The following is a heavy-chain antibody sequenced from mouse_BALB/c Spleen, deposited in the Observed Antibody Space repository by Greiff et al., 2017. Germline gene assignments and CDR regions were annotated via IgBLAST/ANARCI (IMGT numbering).Heavy chain of an antibody. CDR1: GFNIKDYY. Sequence: EVKLMESGAELVRSGASVKLSCTASGFNIKDYYMHWVKQRPEQGLEWIGWIDPENGDTEYAPKFQGKATMTADTSSNTAYLQLSSLTSEDTAVYYCKAYYYGSSLDYWGQGTTLTVSS. CDR2: IDPENGDT. CDR3: KAYYYGSSLDY. J-gene: IGHJ2*01. D-gene: IGHD1-1*01. V-gene: IGHV14-4*02.